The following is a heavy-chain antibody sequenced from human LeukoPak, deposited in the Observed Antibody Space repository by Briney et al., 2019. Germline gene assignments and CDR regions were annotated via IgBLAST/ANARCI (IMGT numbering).Heavy chain of an antibody. Sequence: SETLSLTCTVSGGSISSYYWSWIRQPPGKGLEWIGYIFYSGSTNYNPSLKSRVTISVDTSKNQFSLKLSSVTAADTAVYYCARVPAVAGLAPPDYWGQGTLVTVSS. D-gene: IGHD6-19*01. CDR1: GGSISSYY. CDR2: IFYSGST. V-gene: IGHV4-59*01. CDR3: ARVPAVAGLAPPDY. J-gene: IGHJ4*02.